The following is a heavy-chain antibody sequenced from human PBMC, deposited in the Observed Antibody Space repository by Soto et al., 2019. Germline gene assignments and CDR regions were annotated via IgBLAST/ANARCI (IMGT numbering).Heavy chain of an antibody. D-gene: IGHD2-15*01. V-gene: IGHV5-10-1*01. CDR2: IDPSDSYT. CDR1: GYSFTSYW. CDR3: ARQGCSGGSCYRGYYYYGMDV. Sequence: GESLKISCKGSGYSFTSYWISWVRQMPGKGLEWMGRIDPSDSYTNYSPSFQGHVTISADKSISTAYLQWSSLKASDTAMYYCARQGCSGGSCYRGYYYYGMDVWGQGTTDTVSS. J-gene: IGHJ6*02.